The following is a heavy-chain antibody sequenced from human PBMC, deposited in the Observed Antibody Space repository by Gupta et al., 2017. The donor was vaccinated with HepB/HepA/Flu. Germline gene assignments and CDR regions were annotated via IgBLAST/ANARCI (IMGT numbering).Heavy chain of an antibody. CDR2: ISGGGINT. V-gene: IGHV3-23*01. Sequence: EVQLLETGGGLVQPGGPLRPSCAASGFTFSSYGMSWARQAPGKGLEWVSSISGGGINTFYADSVKGRFIISRDNSKKTLSLQMNSLRAEDTAVYYCAKDGQRSSGWNQEYDYWGQGTLVTVSS. CDR3: AKDGQRSSGWNQEYDY. D-gene: IGHD6-19*01. CDR1: GFTFSSYG. J-gene: IGHJ4*02.